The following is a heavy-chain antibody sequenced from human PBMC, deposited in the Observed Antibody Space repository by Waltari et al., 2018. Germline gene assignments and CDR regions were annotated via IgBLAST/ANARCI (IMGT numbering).Heavy chain of an antibody. Sequence: HVQLQESGSGLVKPSETLSLTCTVPGGSIRSYYWSWIRQPPGKGREWGGCNYCSGSTNDHPSLKSRVTISVDTSKNQFSLKLSSVTAADAAVYYGAGVTFSGLDYWGQGTLVTVSS. CDR2: NYCSGST. V-gene: IGHV4-59*01. J-gene: IGHJ4*02. D-gene: IGHD6-19*01. CDR3: AGVTFSGLDY. CDR1: GGSIRSYY.